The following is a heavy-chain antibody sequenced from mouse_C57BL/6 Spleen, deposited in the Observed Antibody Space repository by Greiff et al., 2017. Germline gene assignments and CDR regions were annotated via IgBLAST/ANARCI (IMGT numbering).Heavy chain of an antibody. V-gene: IGHV5-9*01. CDR1: GFTFSSYT. D-gene: IGHD1-1*01. Sequence: EVKLVESGGGLVKPGGSLKLSCAASGFTFSSYTMSWVRQTPEKRLEWVATISGGGGNTYYPDSVKGRFTISRDNAKNTLYLQMSSLRSEDTALYYCARHGWPLITTVLAVDYWGQGTTLTVSS. CDR2: ISGGGGNT. CDR3: ARHGWPLITTVLAVDY. J-gene: IGHJ2*01.